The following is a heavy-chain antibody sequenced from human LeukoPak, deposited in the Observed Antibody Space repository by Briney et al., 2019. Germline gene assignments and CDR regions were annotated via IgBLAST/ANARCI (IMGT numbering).Heavy chain of an antibody. J-gene: IGHJ4*02. CDR1: GFTFSSYA. V-gene: IGHV3-23*01. CDR3: AKRVLDGYNSPFDY. CDR2: ISGSGDSA. D-gene: IGHD5-24*01. Sequence: GGSLRLSCAASGFTFSSYAMNWVRQAPGKGLKGVSDISGSGDSAYYADSVKGRFTISRDNSKNTLYLQMNSLRAEDTAVYYCAKRVLDGYNSPFDYWGQGTLVTVSS.